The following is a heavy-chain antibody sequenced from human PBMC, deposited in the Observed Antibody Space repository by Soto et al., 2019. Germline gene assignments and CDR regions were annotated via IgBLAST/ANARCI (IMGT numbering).Heavy chain of an antibody. CDR1: GFTFSSYG. CDR2: IWYDGSNK. CDR3: ARNSNGRNFDY. V-gene: IGHV3-33*01. D-gene: IGHD4-4*01. J-gene: IGHJ4*02. Sequence: QVQLVESGGGVVQPGRSLRLSCATSGFTFSSYGMHWVRQAPGKGLEWVAVIWYDGSNKYYADSVKGRFTISRDNSKNTRYLQRNSLRAEDTAVYYCARNSNGRNFDYWGQGTLVTVSS.